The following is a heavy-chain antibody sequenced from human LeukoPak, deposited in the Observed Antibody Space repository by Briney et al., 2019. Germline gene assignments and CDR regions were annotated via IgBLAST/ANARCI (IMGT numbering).Heavy chain of an antibody. CDR2: IYYSGTT. V-gene: IGHV4-59*11. J-gene: IGHJ4*02. CDR3: ARGGVAAKYYFDS. D-gene: IGHD3-10*01. CDR1: GGSISPLY. Sequence: SETLSLTCTVSGGSISPLYWSWIRQPPGKGLEFIGYIYYSGTTNYNPSLKSRVTLSVDTSKNLFSLKLSSVTAADTAVYYCARGGVAAKYYFDSWGQGTLVTVSS.